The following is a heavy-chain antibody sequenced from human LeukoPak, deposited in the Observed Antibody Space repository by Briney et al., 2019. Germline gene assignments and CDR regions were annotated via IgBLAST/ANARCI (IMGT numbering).Heavy chain of an antibody. V-gene: IGHV4-39*07. J-gene: IGHJ4*02. CDR2: IYYSGST. CDR1: GGSISGSSYY. Sequence: SETLSLTCTVSGGSISGSSYYWGWIRQPPGKGLEWIGSIYYSGSTYYNPSLKSRVTISVDTSKNQFSLKLTSVTAADTAVYYCARVRGPYYIVGAPFDYWGQGTLVTVSS. D-gene: IGHD1-26*01. CDR3: ARVRGPYYIVGAPFDY.